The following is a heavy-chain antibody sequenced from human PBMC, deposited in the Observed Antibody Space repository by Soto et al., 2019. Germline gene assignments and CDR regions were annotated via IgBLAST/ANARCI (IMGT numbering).Heavy chain of an antibody. CDR2: INHSGST. Sequence: QVHLQQWGAGLLKPSETLSLTCAVYGGSFSGYYWSWIRQPPGKGLEWIGEINHSGSTNYNPSLKSRVTISVDTSKNQFSLKLSSVTAADTAVYYCARHLAQGAIYYYYYMDVWGKGTTVTVSS. V-gene: IGHV4-34*01. D-gene: IGHD1-26*01. CDR3: ARHLAQGAIYYYYYMDV. J-gene: IGHJ6*03. CDR1: GGSFSGYY.